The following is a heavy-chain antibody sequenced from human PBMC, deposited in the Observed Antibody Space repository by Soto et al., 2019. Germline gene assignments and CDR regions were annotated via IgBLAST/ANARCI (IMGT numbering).Heavy chain of an antibody. J-gene: IGHJ6*03. Sequence: GGSLRLSXAASGFTFSSYAMSWVRQAPGKGLEWVSAXRGSGGSTYYADSVKGRFTISRDNSKNTLYLQMNSLRAEDTAVYYCAKGAVVVPAAINYYYMDVWGKGTTVTVSS. CDR3: AKGAVVVPAAINYYYMDV. V-gene: IGHV3-23*01. CDR1: GFTFSSYA. CDR2: XRGSGGST. D-gene: IGHD2-2*01.